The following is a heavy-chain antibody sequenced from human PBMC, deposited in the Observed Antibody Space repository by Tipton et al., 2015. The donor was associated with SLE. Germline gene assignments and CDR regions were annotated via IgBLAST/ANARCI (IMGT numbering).Heavy chain of an antibody. V-gene: IGHV4-31*03. CDR2: IYTSGST. CDR1: GGSIGSSSYS. CDR3: ARDGHGSGSYDY. J-gene: IGHJ4*02. Sequence: TLSLTCTVSGGSIGSSSYSWGWVRLPPGKGLEWIGYIYTSGSTHSNPSLTSRIIISVDMSKNQFSLKLTSVTAADTAVYYCARDGHGSGSYDYWGQGTLVTVSS. D-gene: IGHD3-10*01.